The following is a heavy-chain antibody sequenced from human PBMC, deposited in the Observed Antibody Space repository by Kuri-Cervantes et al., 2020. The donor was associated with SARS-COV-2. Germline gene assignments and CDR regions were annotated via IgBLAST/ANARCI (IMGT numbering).Heavy chain of an antibody. J-gene: IGHJ4*02. D-gene: IGHD2-15*01. CDR1: GFLFSASA. CDR3: ATRGSSVDY. CDR2: VRGKANNYAT. V-gene: IGHV3-73*01. Sequence: GGSLRLSCEVSGFLFSASAIHWVRQGSGKGLEWVGRVRGKANNYATAYAASVKGRFTISRDDSKNMAYLQMNSLKTEDTAVYYCATRGSSVDYWGQGTLVTVSS.